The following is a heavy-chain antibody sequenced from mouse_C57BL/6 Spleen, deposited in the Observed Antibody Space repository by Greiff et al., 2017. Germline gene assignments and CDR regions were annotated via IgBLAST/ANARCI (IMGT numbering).Heavy chain of an antibody. V-gene: IGHV5-17*01. CDR3: ARTPITTVVYWYFDV. Sequence: EVQGVESGGGLVKPGGSLKLSCAASGFTFSDYGMHWVRQAPEKGLEWVAYISSGSSTIYYADTVKGRFTISRDNATNTLFLQMTSLRYEDTAMYYCARTPITTVVYWYFDVWGTGTTVTVSS. CDR1: GFTFSDYG. CDR2: ISSGSSTI. J-gene: IGHJ1*03. D-gene: IGHD1-1*01.